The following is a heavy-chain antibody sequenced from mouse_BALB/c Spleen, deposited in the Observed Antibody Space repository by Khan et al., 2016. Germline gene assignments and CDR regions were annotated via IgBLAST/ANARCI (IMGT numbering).Heavy chain of an antibody. CDR2: IWSGGST. CDR1: GFSLTTYG. D-gene: IGHD2-4*01. CDR3: ARTYDYDGGFDS. V-gene: IGHV2-2*02. Sequence: QVQLKQSGPGLVQPSQSLSITCTVSGFSLTTYGVQWVRQSPGKALEWLGVIWSGGSTDYNAPFISRLSISRDTSKSQVFFKMSSLQTKDTAIYYCARTYDYDGGFDSWGQGTILTVSS. J-gene: IGHJ2*01.